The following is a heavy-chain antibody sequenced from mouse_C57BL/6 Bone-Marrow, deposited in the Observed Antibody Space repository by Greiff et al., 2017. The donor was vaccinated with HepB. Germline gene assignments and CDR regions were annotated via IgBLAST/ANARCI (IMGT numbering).Heavy chain of an antibody. CDR3: YDYDGDYAMDY. Sequence: EVMLVESGGGLVQPGESLKLSCESNEYEFPSHDMSWVRKTPEKRLELVAAINSDGGSTYYPDTMERRFIISRDNTKKTLYLQMSSLRSEDTDLYYSYDYDGDYAMDYWGQGTSVTVSS. CDR2: INSDGGST. V-gene: IGHV5-2*03. CDR1: EYEFPSHD. D-gene: IGHD2-4*01. J-gene: IGHJ4*01.